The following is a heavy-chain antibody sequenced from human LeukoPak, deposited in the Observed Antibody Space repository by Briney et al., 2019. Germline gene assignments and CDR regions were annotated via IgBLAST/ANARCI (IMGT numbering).Heavy chain of an antibody. Sequence: GGSLRLSCAASGFTFSSYSMNWVRQAPGKGLEGVSYISRSSSTIYYAEYVKGRFTIPRDNAKNSLYLQMNSLRAEDKAVYYCASYLYWGQGTLVTVSS. D-gene: IGHD3-16*02. CDR1: GFTFSSYS. CDR3: ASYLY. V-gene: IGHV3-48*01. CDR2: ISRSSSTI. J-gene: IGHJ4*02.